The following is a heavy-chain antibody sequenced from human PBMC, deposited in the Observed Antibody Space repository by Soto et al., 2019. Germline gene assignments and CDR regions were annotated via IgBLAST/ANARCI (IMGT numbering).Heavy chain of an antibody. CDR1: GFSLTTSGVG. CDR2: IYWDDDK. Sequence: QITLKESGPTLVKSTQTLTLTCTFSGFSLTTSGVGVGWIRQPPGKALEWLALIYWDDDKRYSPSLKSRLTITKDTSKNQVVLMMTNMDPVDTATYYCANSLGEDWLDPWGQGTLVTVSS. V-gene: IGHV2-5*02. J-gene: IGHJ5*02. D-gene: IGHD3-16*01. CDR3: ANSLGEDWLDP.